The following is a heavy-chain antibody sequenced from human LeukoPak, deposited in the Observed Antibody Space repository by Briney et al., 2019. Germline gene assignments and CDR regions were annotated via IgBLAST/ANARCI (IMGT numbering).Heavy chain of an antibody. CDR1: GYTFTCYG. Sequence: ASVKVSCKASGYTFTCYGISWVRQAPGQGLEWMGWISAYNGNTNYAQKLQGRVTMTTDTSTSTAYMELRSLRSDDTAVYYCAREESGSGWISFDYWGQGTLVTVSS. D-gene: IGHD6-19*01. J-gene: IGHJ4*02. V-gene: IGHV1-18*01. CDR3: AREESGSGWISFDY. CDR2: ISAYNGNT.